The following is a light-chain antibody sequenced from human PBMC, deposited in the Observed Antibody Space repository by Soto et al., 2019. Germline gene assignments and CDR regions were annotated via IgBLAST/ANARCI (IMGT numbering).Light chain of an antibody. Sequence: EIVMTHSRATLSVSPGERAILSCRASQSVSSNLAWYQQKPGQAPRLLIYGASTRATGIPARFSGSGSGTGGGLKLSSLQSEDFAVYYCKHYNSWSRTFGQGNRWKSN. CDR3: KHYNSWSRT. CDR2: GAS. J-gene: IGKJ1*01. CDR1: QSVSSN. V-gene: IGKV3-15*01.